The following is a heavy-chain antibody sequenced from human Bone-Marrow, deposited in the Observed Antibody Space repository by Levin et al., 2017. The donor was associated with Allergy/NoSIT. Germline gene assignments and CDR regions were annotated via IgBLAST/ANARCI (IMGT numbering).Heavy chain of an antibody. Sequence: SETLSLTCSVSGGSIRNSYWSWIRQAPGKGLEWIGYIKNSGTTKYNPSLNSRVTISADTSKNQVSLRLTSVTAADTAVYYCASLGYTISYYDYAMDVWGQGTTVTVSS. D-gene: IGHD5-12*01. CDR1: GGSIRNSY. J-gene: IGHJ6*02. V-gene: IGHV4-59*01. CDR2: IKNSGTT. CDR3: ASLGYTISYYDYAMDV.